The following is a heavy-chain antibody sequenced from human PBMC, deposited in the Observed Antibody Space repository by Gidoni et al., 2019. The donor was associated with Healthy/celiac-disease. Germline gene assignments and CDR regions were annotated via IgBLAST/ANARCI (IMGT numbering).Heavy chain of an antibody. V-gene: IGHV4-30-2*01. CDR1: GGSISSGGYS. CDR2: ICHSGST. D-gene: IGHD3-9*01. CDR3: ARRDILTGYAY. J-gene: IGHJ4*02. Sequence: QLQLQESGSGLVKPSQTLSVTCAVSGGSISSGGYSWSWIRQPPGKGLARIGYICHSGSTYYNPSLKSRVTITVDRSKNQFSLKLSSVTAADTAVYYCARRDILTGYAYWGQGTLVTVSS.